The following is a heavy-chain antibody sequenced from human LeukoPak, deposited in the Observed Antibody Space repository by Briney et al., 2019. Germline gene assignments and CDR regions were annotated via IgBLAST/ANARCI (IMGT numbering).Heavy chain of an antibody. J-gene: IGHJ4*02. CDR3: ARDFKPIVLALGY. D-gene: IGHD2-8*02. Sequence: PRGSLRLSCAASEFTFSDYYMSWIRQAPGKGLEWVSYISSSGSTIYYADSVKGRFTISRDNAKNSLYLQMNSLRAEDTAVYYCARDFKPIVLALGYWGQGTLVTVSS. CDR1: EFTFSDYY. V-gene: IGHV3-11*01. CDR2: ISSSGSTI.